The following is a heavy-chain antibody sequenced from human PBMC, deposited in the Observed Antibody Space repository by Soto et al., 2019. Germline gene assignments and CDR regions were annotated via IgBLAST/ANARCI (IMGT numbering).Heavy chain of an antibody. J-gene: IGHJ6*03. CDR3: ARAGPSARGRVKYSSNWNYQYLYMDV. CDR2: INRRGSS. V-gene: IGHV4-34*02. D-gene: IGHD6-13*01. Sequence: QVHLQQWGAGLLKPSETLSLTCAVYGGSLSGYYWSWIRQAPEKGLEWIGEINRRGSSNYDPSLKSRVTISVDTSKSQFSLQLRSVTAADTAIYYCARAGPSARGRVKYSSNWNYQYLYMDVWGKGTAVTVSS. CDR1: GGSLSGYY.